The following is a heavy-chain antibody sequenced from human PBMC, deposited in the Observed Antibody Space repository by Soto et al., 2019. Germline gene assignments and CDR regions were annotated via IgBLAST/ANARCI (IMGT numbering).Heavy chain of an antibody. Sequence: GASVKVSCKASGGTFSSYAISWVRQAPGQGREWMGGIIPIFGTANYAQKFQGRVTITADESTSTAYMELSSLRSEDTAVYYCASGDYAPLLLYYGMDVWGQGTTVTVSS. V-gene: IGHV1-69*13. CDR1: GGTFSSYA. D-gene: IGHD4-17*01. CDR3: ASGDYAPLLLYYGMDV. CDR2: IIPIFGTA. J-gene: IGHJ6*02.